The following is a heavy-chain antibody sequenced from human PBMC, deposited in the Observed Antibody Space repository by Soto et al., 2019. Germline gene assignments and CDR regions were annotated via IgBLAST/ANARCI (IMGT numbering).Heavy chain of an antibody. CDR3: ARSKLRYYFDY. Sequence: TLSLTCTVSGGSISSGGYYWSWIRQHPGKGLEWIGYIYYSGSTYYNPSLKSRVAISVDTSKNQFSLKLSSVTAADTAVYYCARSKLRYYFDYWGQGALVTVSS. CDR1: GGSISSGGYY. CDR2: IYYSGST. J-gene: IGHJ4*02. V-gene: IGHV4-31*03.